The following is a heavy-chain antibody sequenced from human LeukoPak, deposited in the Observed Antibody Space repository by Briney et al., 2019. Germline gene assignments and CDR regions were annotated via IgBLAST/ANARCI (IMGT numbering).Heavy chain of an antibody. J-gene: IGHJ6*03. Sequence: ASVKVSCKASGGTFSSYAISWVRQAPGQGLEWMGGIIPIFGTANYAQKFQGRVTITTDESTSTAYMELSSLRSEDTAVYYCAATVGVSLGYYYMDVWGKGTTVTASS. D-gene: IGHD4-23*01. V-gene: IGHV1-69*05. CDR2: IIPIFGTA. CDR3: AATVGVSLGYYYMDV. CDR1: GGTFSSYA.